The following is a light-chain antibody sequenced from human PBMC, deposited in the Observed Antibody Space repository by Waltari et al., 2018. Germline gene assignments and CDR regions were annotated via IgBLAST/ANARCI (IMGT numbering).Light chain of an antibody. CDR1: NLGSKN. CDR3: QVWDSGSDHYV. J-gene: IGLJ1*01. Sequence: SYVLPPPPSVLVAPGQTAWISFDGNNLGSKNVHWYQRKPGQAPVLVVYDDGDRPSGIPERFSGSNSGNTATLTISRVDAGDEADYYCQVWDSGSDHYVFGTVTKVTVL. CDR2: DDG. V-gene: IGLV3-21*02.